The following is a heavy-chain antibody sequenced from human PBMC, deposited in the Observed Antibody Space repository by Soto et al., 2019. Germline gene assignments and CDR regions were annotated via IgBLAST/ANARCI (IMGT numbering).Heavy chain of an antibody. Sequence: SVKVSCKASGFTFTSSAVQWVRQARGQRLEWIGWIVVGSGNTNYAQKFQERVTITRDTSTSTAYMELSSLRSEDTAVYYCAAARVASGYDSIDYWGQGTLVTVSS. CDR2: IVVGSGNT. J-gene: IGHJ4*02. CDR1: GFTFTSSA. D-gene: IGHD5-12*01. CDR3: AAARVASGYDSIDY. V-gene: IGHV1-58*01.